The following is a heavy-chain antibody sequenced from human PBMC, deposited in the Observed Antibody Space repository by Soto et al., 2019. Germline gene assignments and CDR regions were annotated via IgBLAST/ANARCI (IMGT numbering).Heavy chain of an antibody. CDR2: ISYDGSNK. J-gene: IGHJ6*02. CDR3: AKDKIRGGWPDYYYGMDV. V-gene: IGHV3-30*18. Sequence: GGSLRLSCAASGFTFSSYGMHWVRQAPGKGLEWVAVISYDGSNKYYADSVKGRFTISRDNSKNTLYLQMNSLRAEDTAVYYCAKDKIRGGWPDYYYGMDVWGQGTTVTVSS. CDR1: GFTFSSYG. D-gene: IGHD3-10*01.